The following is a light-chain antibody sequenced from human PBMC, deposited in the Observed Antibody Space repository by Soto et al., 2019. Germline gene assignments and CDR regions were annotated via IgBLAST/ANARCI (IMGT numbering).Light chain of an antibody. CDR1: QSLSSW. CDR2: KAS. Sequence: DIQMTQSPSTLSASVGDRVTITCRASQSLSSWLAWYQQKPGKAPNLLIYKASSLESGVPSRFSGSESGTEFTLTISSLQPDDFATYYCQQYNSFPYTFGQGTKLEIK. J-gene: IGKJ2*01. V-gene: IGKV1-5*03. CDR3: QQYNSFPYT.